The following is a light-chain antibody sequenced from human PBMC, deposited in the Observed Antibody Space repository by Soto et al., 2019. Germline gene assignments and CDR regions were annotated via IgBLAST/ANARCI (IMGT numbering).Light chain of an antibody. V-gene: IGKV1-5*01. J-gene: IGKJ5*01. CDR3: QQYSTYST. CDR2: DAS. CDR1: QNISNW. Sequence: DIQMTQSPCTLSASVGDRVTLTCRASQNISNWLAWYQQKPGKAPHLLIYDASSLKGGVPAKFSGSGSGTEFTLTISRLQPDDFANYYCQQYSTYSTFGQGTRLEIK.